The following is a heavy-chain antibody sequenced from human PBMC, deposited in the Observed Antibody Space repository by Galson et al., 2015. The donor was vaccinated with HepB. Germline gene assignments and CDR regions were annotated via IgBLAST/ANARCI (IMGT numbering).Heavy chain of an antibody. CDR2: ISAYNGNT. V-gene: IGHV1-18*01. CDR1: GYTFTSYG. CDR3: ARDMVVVAATRGAIHY. J-gene: IGHJ4*02. D-gene: IGHD2-15*01. Sequence: SVKVSCKASGYTFTSYGISWVRQAPGQGLEWMGWISAYNGNTNYAQKLQGRVTMTTDTSTSTAYMELRSLRSGDTAVYHCARDMVVVAATRGAIHYWGQGTLVTVSS.